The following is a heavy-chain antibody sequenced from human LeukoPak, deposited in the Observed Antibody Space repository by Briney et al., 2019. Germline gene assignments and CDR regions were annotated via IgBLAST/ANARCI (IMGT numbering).Heavy chain of an antibody. V-gene: IGHV3-33*01. CDR2: IWYDGSNK. D-gene: IGHD6-13*01. Sequence: PGGSLRLSCAASGFTFSDYGMHWVRQTPGRGREGVAAIWYDGSNKYYADSVEGRFTISRDNSKNTLYLQMNSLRGEDMALYYCARDIVAAGGRYFDHWGQGTLVTVSS. CDR3: ARDIVAAGGRYFDH. CDR1: GFTFSDYG. J-gene: IGHJ4*02.